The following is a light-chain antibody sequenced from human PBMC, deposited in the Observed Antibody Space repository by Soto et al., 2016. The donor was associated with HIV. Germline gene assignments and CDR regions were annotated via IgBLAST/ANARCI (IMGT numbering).Light chain of an antibody. CDR2: DDD. Sequence: SYELTQPPPESVAPGKTTRITCGGDNIGSKSVHWCQQKPGQAPVLVVYDDDDRPSGIPERFSGSNSGNTATLTINGVEAGDEADYYCQVWDRSSDHVVFGGGTKLTVL. CDR3: QVWDRSSDHVV. V-gene: IGLV3-21*03. J-gene: IGLJ2*01. CDR1: NIGSKS.